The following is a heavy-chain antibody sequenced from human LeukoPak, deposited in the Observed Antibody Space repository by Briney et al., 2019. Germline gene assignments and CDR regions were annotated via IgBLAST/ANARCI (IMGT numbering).Heavy chain of an antibody. CDR2: ISSSSSYI. CDR1: GFTFSTYT. V-gene: IGHV3-21*01. CDR3: ARDSPRSWGAFDY. J-gene: IGHJ4*02. Sequence: GGSLRLSCAASGFTFSTYTMNWVRQAPGKGLEWVSSISSSSSYIYYADSVKGRFTISRDNAKNSLYLQMNSLRAEDTAVYYCARDSPRSWGAFDYWGQGTLVTVSS. D-gene: IGHD3-16*01.